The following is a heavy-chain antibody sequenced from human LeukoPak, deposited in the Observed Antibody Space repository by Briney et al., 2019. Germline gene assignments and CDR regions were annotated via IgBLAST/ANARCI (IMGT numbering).Heavy chain of an antibody. J-gene: IGHJ4*02. CDR3: AKGYSSGWYRWDYFDY. Sequence: PGRSLRLSXAASGFTFDDYAMHWVRQAPGKGLEWVSGISWNSGSIGYADSVKGRFTISRDNAKNSLYLQMNSLRAEDMALYYCAKGYSSGWYRWDYFDYWGQGTLVTVSS. CDR2: ISWNSGSI. CDR1: GFTFDDYA. D-gene: IGHD6-19*01. V-gene: IGHV3-9*03.